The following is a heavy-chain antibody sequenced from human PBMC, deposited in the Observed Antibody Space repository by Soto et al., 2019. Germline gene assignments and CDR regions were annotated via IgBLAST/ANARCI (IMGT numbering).Heavy chain of an antibody. D-gene: IGHD3-22*01. V-gene: IGHV4-30-4*01. CDR1: GGSISSGDYY. J-gene: IGHJ3*02. CDR2: IYYSGST. CDR3: ARDRVYYDSSGYIGRAFDI. Sequence: ASETLSLTCTVSGGSISSGDYYWSWIRQPPGKGLEWIGYIYYSGSTYYNPSLKSRVTISVDTSKNQFSLKLSSVTAADTAVYYCARDRVYYDSSGYIGRAFDIWGQGTMVTVSS.